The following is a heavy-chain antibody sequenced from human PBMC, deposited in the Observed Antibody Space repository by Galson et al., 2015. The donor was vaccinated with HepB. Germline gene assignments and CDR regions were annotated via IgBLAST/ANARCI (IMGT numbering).Heavy chain of an antibody. CDR3: ARESYDYIWGSYRWNGMDV. J-gene: IGHJ6*02. V-gene: IGHV3-7*01. CDR1: RFTFSIYW. CDR2: IKQDGGER. Sequence: SLRLSCAASRFTFSIYWMSWVRQAPGKGLEWVANIKQDGGERYYVDSVKGRFTISRDNAKNSLYLQMNSLRAEDTAVYYCARESYDYIWGSYRWNGMDVWGQGTTVTVSS. D-gene: IGHD3-16*02.